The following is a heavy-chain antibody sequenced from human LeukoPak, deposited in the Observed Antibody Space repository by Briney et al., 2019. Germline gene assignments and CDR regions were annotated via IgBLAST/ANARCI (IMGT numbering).Heavy chain of an antibody. V-gene: IGHV4-59*01. Sequence: SETLSLTCTVSGGSISSYYWSWIRQPPGKGLEWIGYIYYSGSTNYDPSLKSRVTISVDTSKNQFSLKLSSVTAADTAVYYCASGYSSGWYGLGGTFDYWGQGTLVTVSS. CDR2: IYYSGST. J-gene: IGHJ4*02. D-gene: IGHD6-19*01. CDR3: ASGYSSGWYGLGGTFDY. CDR1: GGSISSYY.